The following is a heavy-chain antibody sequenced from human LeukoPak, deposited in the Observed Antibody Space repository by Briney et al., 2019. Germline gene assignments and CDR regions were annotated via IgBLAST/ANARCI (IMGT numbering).Heavy chain of an antibody. Sequence: GASVKVSCKASGYTFTSYYMHWVRQAPGQGLEWMGIINPSGGSTSYAQKFQGRVTMTRDTSTSTVYMELSSLRSEDTAVYYCARGGGGGWSPVGLLDYWGQGTLVTVSS. V-gene: IGHV1-46*01. CDR1: GYTFTSYY. CDR2: INPSGGST. CDR3: ARGGGGGWSPVGLLDY. D-gene: IGHD3/OR15-3a*01. J-gene: IGHJ4*02.